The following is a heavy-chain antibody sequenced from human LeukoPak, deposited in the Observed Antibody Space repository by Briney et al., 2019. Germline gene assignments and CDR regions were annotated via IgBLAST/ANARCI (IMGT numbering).Heavy chain of an antibody. Sequence: SVNVSCKSSGGTFSSYAISWVRQAPGQGLEWMGRIIPILGIANYAQKFQGRVTITADKSTSTAYMELSSLRSEDTAVYYCARGSYDILTGYYISIDYWGQGTLVTVSS. J-gene: IGHJ4*02. V-gene: IGHV1-69*04. CDR2: IIPILGIA. D-gene: IGHD3-9*01. CDR1: GGTFSSYA. CDR3: ARGSYDILTGYYISIDY.